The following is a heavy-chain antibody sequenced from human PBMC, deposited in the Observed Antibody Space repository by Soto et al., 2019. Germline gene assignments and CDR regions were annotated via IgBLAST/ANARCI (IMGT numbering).Heavy chain of an antibody. D-gene: IGHD1-7*01. J-gene: IGHJ4*02. CDR3: ARHIGGTTRDS. V-gene: IGHV4-59*01. CDR2: IDYSGGT. CDR1: GGSISGYI. Sequence: QVQLQESGPGLVKPSETLSLTCTVSGGSISGYIWSWIRQPPGKGLEWIGYIDYSGGTKYHPSLKGRVTIAIDTSKNQSSLKLSAVTAADTAMYYCARHIGGTTRDSWGQGTLVAVSS.